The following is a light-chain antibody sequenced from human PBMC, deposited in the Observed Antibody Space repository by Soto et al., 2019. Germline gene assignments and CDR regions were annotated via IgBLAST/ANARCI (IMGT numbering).Light chain of an antibody. V-gene: IGKV1-5*01. Sequence: DIPMTQSPSSLSASVGDRVTITCRASQSISSWLAWYQQMPGKAPKLLIYDASKSHFGVPSRFSGSGSGTDFTFTISSLQPEDNATYYCQQYENRPYTFGPGTKVDVK. CDR1: QSISSW. J-gene: IGKJ3*01. CDR3: QQYENRPYT. CDR2: DAS.